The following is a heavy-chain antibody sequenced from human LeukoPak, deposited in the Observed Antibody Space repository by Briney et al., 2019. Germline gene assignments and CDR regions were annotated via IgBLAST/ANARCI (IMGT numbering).Heavy chain of an antibody. Sequence: GRSLRLSCAASGFTFSSYGMHWVRQAPGKGLEWVAVISYDGSNKYYADSVKGRFTISRDNSKNTLYLQMNSLRAEDTAVYYCAKEVFGVVIIGIDYWGQGTLVTVSS. CDR1: GFTFSSYG. CDR3: AKEVFGVVIIGIDY. D-gene: IGHD3-3*01. J-gene: IGHJ4*02. V-gene: IGHV3-30*18. CDR2: ISYDGSNK.